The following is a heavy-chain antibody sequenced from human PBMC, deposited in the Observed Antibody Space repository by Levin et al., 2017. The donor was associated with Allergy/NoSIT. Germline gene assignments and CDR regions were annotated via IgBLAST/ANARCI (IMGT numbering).Heavy chain of an antibody. V-gene: IGHV3-43D*04. CDR1: GFTFDDYA. CDR2: ISWDGGST. Sequence: SGGSLRLSCAASGFTFDDYAMHWVRQAPGKGLEWVSLISWDGGSTYYADSVKGRFTISRDNSKNSLYLQMNSLRAEDTALYYCAKTHSVQKVLWGRSSGWYDGWYFDLWGRGTLVTVSS. J-gene: IGHJ2*01. CDR3: AKTHSVQKVLWGRSSGWYDGWYFDL. D-gene: IGHD6-19*01.